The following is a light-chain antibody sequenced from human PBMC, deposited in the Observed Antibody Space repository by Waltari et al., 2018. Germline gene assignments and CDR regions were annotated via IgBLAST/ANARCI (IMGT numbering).Light chain of an antibody. Sequence: DVVMTQSPLSLPVTLGQPASISCRSSQSLVPSDGNTYLNWFHQRPGQSPRRLIYKVSNRDSGVPDRFSGSGSGTDFTLKISRVEAEDVGVYYCMQGTHWPRTFGQGTKVEIK. CDR2: KVS. CDR1: QSLVPSDGNTY. CDR3: MQGTHWPRT. J-gene: IGKJ1*01. V-gene: IGKV2-30*02.